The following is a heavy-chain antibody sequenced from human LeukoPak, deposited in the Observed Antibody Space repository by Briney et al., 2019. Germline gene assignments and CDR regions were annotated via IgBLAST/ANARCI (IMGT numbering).Heavy chain of an antibody. D-gene: IGHD2-15*01. CDR1: GFTFSSYE. J-gene: IGHJ4*02. CDR2: ISSSGSNI. Sequence: GGSLRLSCAASGFTFSSYEMNWVRQAPGKGLEWGSYISSSGSNIYYADSVKGRFTISRDNAKNSLYLQMNSLRAEDTPVYYCARGDCSGGSCYLSLTTIDYWGQGTLVTVSS. CDR3: ARGDCSGGSCYLSLTTIDY. V-gene: IGHV3-48*03.